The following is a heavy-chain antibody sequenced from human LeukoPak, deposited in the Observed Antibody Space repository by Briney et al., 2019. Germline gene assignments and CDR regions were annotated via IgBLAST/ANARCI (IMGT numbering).Heavy chain of an antibody. J-gene: IGHJ6*03. V-gene: IGHV1-2*02. CDR3: ARAGWDSYYYYYVDV. D-gene: IGHD1-26*01. Sequence: ASVKVSCKASGYTFTGYYMHWVRQAPGQGLEWMGWINPNSGGTNYAQKFQGRVTMTRDTSISTAYMELSRLRSGDTAVYYCARAGWDSYYYYYVDVWGKGTTVTVSS. CDR1: GYTFTGYY. CDR2: INPNSGGT.